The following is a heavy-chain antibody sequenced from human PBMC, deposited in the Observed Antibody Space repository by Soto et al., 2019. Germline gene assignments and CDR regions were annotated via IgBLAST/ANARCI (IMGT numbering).Heavy chain of an antibody. D-gene: IGHD3-16*01. CDR3: ARDFSKPTVGVVDS. V-gene: IGHV3-11*01. CDR1: GFIFSDYY. CDR2: INNGGDIV. J-gene: IGHJ4*02. Sequence: QVQLEESGGGLVKPGQSLRLSCATSGFIFSDYYMAWIRQAPGKGLEWIGYINNGGDIVHYSDAVRGRFRISRDNTKKSLYLHMTSLRAEDTAIYYCARDFSKPTVGVVDSWGQGALVTVSS.